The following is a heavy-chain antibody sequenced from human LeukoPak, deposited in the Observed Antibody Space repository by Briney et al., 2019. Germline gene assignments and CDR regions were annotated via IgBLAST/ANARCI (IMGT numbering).Heavy chain of an antibody. CDR3: ARGGFSVVVVVAATPYNWFDP. D-gene: IGHD2-15*01. J-gene: IGHJ5*02. CDR2: INHSGST. V-gene: IGHV4-34*01. Sequence: SETLSLTCAVYGGSFSGYYWSWIRQPPGKGLEWIGEINHSGSTNYNPSLKSRVTISVDTSKNQFSLKLSSVTAADTAVYYCARGGFSVVVVVAATPYNWFDPWGQGTLVTVSS. CDR1: GGSFSGYY.